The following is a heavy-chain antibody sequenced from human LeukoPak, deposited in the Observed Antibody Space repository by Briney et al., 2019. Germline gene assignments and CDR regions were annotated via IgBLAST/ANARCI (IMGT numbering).Heavy chain of an antibody. CDR3: ASRYGSGSYYKPFDY. CDR2: IYYSGST. CDR1: GGSISSSSYY. J-gene: IGHJ4*02. V-gene: IGHV4-39*07. D-gene: IGHD3-10*01. Sequence: PSETLSLTCTVSGGSISSSSYYWGWIRQPPGKGLEWIGSIYYSGSTYYNPSLKSRVTISVDTSKNQFSLKLSSVTAADTAVYYCASRYGSGSYYKPFDYWGQGTLVTVSS.